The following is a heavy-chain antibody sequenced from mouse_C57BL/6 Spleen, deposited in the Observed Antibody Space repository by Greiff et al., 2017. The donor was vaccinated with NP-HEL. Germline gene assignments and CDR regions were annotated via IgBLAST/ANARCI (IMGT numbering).Heavy chain of an antibody. V-gene: IGHV1-64*01. CDR3: ARSEPHYYGSSYGFAY. CDR1: GYTFTSYW. Sequence: VQLQQPGAELVKPGASVKLSCKASGYTFTSYWMHWVKQRPGQGLEWIGMIHPNSGSTNYNEKFKSKATLTVDKSSSTAYMQLSSLTSEDSAVYYCARSEPHYYGSSYGFAYWGQGTLVTVSA. D-gene: IGHD1-1*01. J-gene: IGHJ3*01. CDR2: IHPNSGST.